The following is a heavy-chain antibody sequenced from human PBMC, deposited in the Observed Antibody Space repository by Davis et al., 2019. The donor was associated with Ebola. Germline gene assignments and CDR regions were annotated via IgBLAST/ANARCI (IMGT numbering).Heavy chain of an antibody. Sequence: GESLKISCAASGFTVSSNYMSWVRQAPGKGLEWVSVIYSGGSIYYADSVQGRFTISRDNAKHSLYLQMNSLRDEDTAVYYCARDSSEGFWSGYYIRSAFDIWGQGTMVTVSS. J-gene: IGHJ3*02. CDR1: GFTVSSNY. CDR3: ARDSSEGFWSGYYIRSAFDI. D-gene: IGHD3-3*01. V-gene: IGHV3-53*01. CDR2: IYSGGSI.